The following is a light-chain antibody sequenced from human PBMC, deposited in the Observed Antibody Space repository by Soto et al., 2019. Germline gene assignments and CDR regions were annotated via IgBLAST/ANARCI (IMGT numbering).Light chain of an antibody. J-gene: IGKJ4*01. CDR1: QGISNY. CDR3: QQLSRYPLT. Sequence: DIQMARSPSSLSASLGERVTITCRASQGISNYLDWYQQKPGKAPDLLSYSASTLQSGVPSRFSGSGSETEFSLTIRALQPEDFATYYCQQLSRYPLTFGGGTKVDIK. V-gene: IGKV1-9*01. CDR2: SAS.